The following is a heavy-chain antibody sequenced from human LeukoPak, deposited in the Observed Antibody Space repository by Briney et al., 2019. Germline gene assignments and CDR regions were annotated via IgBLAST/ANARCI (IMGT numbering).Heavy chain of an antibody. D-gene: IGHD1-1*01. CDR3: AKSTGLAKYYYMDV. Sequence: GGSLRLSCAASGFTFSSYGMHWVRQAPGKGLEWVAFIRYDGSNKYYADSVKGRFTISRDNSKNTLYLQMNSLRAEDTAVYYCAKSTGLAKYYYMDVWGKGTTVTVSS. V-gene: IGHV3-30*02. CDR2: IRYDGSNK. CDR1: GFTFSSYG. J-gene: IGHJ6*03.